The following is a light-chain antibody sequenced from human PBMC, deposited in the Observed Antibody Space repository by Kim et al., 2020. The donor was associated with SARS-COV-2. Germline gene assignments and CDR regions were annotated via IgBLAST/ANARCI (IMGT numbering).Light chain of an antibody. CDR2: SNN. V-gene: IGLV1-44*01. J-gene: IGLJ3*02. CDR3: AAWDDSLNGDWV. Sequence: QGVTISCSRSSSNIGSNTVNWYQQLPGTAPKLLIYSNNQRPSGVPDRFSGSKSGTSASLAISGLQSEDEADYYCAAWDDSLNGDWVFGGGTQLTVL. CDR1: SSNIGSNT.